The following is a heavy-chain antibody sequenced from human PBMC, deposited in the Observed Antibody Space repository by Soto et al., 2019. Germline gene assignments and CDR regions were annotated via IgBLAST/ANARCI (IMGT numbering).Heavy chain of an antibody. CDR3: AATTYYYYYYGMDV. CDR2: MNANSGNT. Sequence: ASVKVSCKAAGYTFTSNDINWVRQATGQRLEWMGWMNANSGNTDYAQKFQGRITITRNMSTSTAYMELSSLRSEDTAVYYCAATTYYYYYYGMDVWGQGTTVTVSS. D-gene: IGHD1-1*01. V-gene: IGHV1-8*01. J-gene: IGHJ6*02. CDR1: GYTFTSND.